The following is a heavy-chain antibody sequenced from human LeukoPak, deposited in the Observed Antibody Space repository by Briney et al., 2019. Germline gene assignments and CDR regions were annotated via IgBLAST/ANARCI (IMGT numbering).Heavy chain of an antibody. CDR2: ITASGTAM. D-gene: IGHD3-22*01. CDR3: ARGAYYYED. V-gene: IGHV3-48*02. J-gene: IGHJ4*02. CDR1: GFTFSSYS. Sequence: GGSLRLSCAASGFTFSSYSMNWVRQAPGKGLEWVSHITASGTAMFYADSVKGRFTISRDNAKNSLYLQMNSLRDEDTAVYYCARGAYYYEDWGQGTLVTVSS.